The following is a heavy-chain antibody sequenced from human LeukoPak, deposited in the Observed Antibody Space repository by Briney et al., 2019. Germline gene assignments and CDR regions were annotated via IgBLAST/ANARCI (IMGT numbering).Heavy chain of an antibody. V-gene: IGHV4-39*01. J-gene: IGHJ4*02. CDR3: ARQIARGLWAFDS. Sequence: SETLSLTCSVSGASISSADHWWAWIRQSPGMGLEWIGSIYHSGSIYYNPSLKSRLTISVETPRHQFSLRLNSLTAAETAVYYCARQIARGLWAFDSWGQGSLVTVTS. CDR2: IYHSGSI. D-gene: IGHD1-26*01. CDR1: GASISSADHW.